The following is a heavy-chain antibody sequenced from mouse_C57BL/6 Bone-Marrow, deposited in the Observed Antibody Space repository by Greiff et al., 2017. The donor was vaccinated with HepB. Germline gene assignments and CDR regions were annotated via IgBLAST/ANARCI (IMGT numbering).Heavy chain of an antibody. CDR3: ARGRCITTGDYFDY. CDR1: GYTFTSYW. D-gene: IGHD1-1*01. J-gene: IGHJ2*01. CDR2: IYPGSGST. Sequence: VQLQQPGAELVKPGASVKMSCKASGYTFTSYWITWVKQRPGQGLEWIGDIYPGSGSTNYNEKFKSKATLTVDTSSSTAYMQLSSLTSEDSAVYYCARGRCITTGDYFDYWGQGTTLTVSS. V-gene: IGHV1-55*01.